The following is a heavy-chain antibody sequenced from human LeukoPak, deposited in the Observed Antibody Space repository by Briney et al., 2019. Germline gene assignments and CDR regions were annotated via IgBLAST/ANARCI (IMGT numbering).Heavy chain of an antibody. D-gene: IGHD3-3*01. CDR2: ISGGGGII. J-gene: IGHJ6*04. Sequence: GGSLRLSCTGSGYSFSSHSMTWVRQAPGKGLEWISYISGGGGIIDYADSVKGRFTTSRANDNNSLYLQMSRLTGEDTAVYFCARVEKGFWSGFKMDVWGMGTTVTVSS. CDR3: ARVEKGFWSGFKMDV. CDR1: GYSFSSHS. V-gene: IGHV3-48*01.